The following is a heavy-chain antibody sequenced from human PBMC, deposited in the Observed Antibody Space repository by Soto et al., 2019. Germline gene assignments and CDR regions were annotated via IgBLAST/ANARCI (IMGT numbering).Heavy chain of an antibody. CDR2: IYYSGST. D-gene: IGHD5-18*01. J-gene: IGHJ4*02. V-gene: IGHV4-30-4*01. Sequence: QVQLQESGPGLVKSSQTLSLTCTVSGGSISSGDYYWSWIRQPPGKGLEWIGYIYYSGSTYYNPSLKSRVTISVDTSKNQFSLKLSSVTAADTAVYYCARGYSYGYGTGGYFDYWGQGTLVTVSS. CDR3: ARGYSYGYGTGGYFDY. CDR1: GGSISSGDYY.